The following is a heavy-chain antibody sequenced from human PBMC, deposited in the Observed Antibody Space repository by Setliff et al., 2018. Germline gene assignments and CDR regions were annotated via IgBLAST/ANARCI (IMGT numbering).Heavy chain of an antibody. J-gene: IGHJ6*03. CDR3: ARLPLPAAWELLDIRYYYYYMDV. D-gene: IGHD1-26*01. CDR2: ISAYNGNT. Sequence: ASVKVSCKASGYTFTSYGISWVRQAPGQGLVWMGWISAYNGNTNYAQKLQGRVTMTTDTSTSTAYMELRSLRSDDTAVYYCARLPLPAAWELLDIRYYYYYMDVWGKGTTVTVSS. CDR1: GYTFTSYG. V-gene: IGHV1-18*01.